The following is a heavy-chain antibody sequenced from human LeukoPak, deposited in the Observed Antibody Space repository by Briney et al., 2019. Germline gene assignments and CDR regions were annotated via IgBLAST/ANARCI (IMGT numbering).Heavy chain of an antibody. CDR3: ARLGGYCSSTSCYTPETQYYFDY. CDR1: GGSISSSSYY. V-gene: IGHV4-39*01. CDR2: ISYSGST. Sequence: PSETLSLTCTVSGGSISSSSYYWGWIRQPPGKGLEWIGSISYSGSTYYNPSLKSRVTISVDTSKNQFSLKLSSVTAADTAVYYCARLGGYCSSTSCYTPETQYYFDYWGQGTMVTVSS. D-gene: IGHD2-2*02. J-gene: IGHJ4*02.